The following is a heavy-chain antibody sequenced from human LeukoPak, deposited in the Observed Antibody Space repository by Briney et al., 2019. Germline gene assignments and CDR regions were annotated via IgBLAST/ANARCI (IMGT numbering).Heavy chain of an antibody. CDR2: ISSGGSTI. J-gene: IGHJ4*02. D-gene: IGHD1-26*01. CDR1: GSTVRSYE. V-gene: IGHV3-48*03. CDR3: ARDLVGATRDY. Sequence: GGSLRLSCEASGSTVRSYEMNWVRQAPGKGLEWVSYISSGGSTIYYADSVKGRFTISRDNAKNSLYLQMNSLRAEDTAVYYCARDLVGATRDYWGQGTLVTVSS.